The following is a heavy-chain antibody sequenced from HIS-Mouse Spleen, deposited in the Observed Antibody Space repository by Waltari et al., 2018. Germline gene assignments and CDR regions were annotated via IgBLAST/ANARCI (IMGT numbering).Heavy chain of an antibody. D-gene: IGHD6-13*01. J-gene: IGHJ2*01. CDR3: AREIPYSSSWYDWYFDL. Sequence: QLQLQESGPGLVKPSETLSLTCTVSGGSISSRSYHWGWIRQPPGTGLEWIGSIYYSGSTYYNPSLKSRVTISVDTSKNQFSLKLSSVTAADTAVYYCAREIPYSSSWYDWYFDLWGRGTLVTVSS. CDR1: GGSISSRSYH. CDR2: IYYSGST. V-gene: IGHV4-39*07.